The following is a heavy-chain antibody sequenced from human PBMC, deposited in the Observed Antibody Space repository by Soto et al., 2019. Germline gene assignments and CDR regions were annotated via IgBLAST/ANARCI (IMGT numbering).Heavy chain of an antibody. CDR2: ISSSSSYI. J-gene: IGHJ4*02. CDR3: ARELEYRSGFDY. Sequence: GSLRLSCAASGFTFSSYSMNWVRQAPGKGLEWVSSISSSSSYIYYADSVKGRFTISRDNAKNSLYLQMNSLRAEDTAVYYCARELEYRSGFDYWGQGTLVTVSS. CDR1: GFTFSSYS. V-gene: IGHV3-21*01. D-gene: IGHD6-19*01.